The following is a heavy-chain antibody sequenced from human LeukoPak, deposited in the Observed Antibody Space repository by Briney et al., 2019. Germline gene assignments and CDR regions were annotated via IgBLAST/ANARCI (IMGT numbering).Heavy chain of an antibody. V-gene: IGHV3-23*01. CDR1: GFTFSSYA. D-gene: IGHD3-22*01. CDR3: AKPLVSDYYDSSGYWGY. CDR2: ISGSGDST. Sequence: GGSLRLSCAASGFTFSSYAMSWVRQAPGKGLEWVSAISGSGDSTYYSDSVKGRFTISRDNSKNTLYVQMNSLRAEDTAVYYCAKPLVSDYYDSSGYWGYWGQGTLVTVSS. J-gene: IGHJ4*02.